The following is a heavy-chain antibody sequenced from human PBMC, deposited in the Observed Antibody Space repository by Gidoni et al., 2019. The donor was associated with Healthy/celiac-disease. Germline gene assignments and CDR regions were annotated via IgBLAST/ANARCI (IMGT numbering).Heavy chain of an antibody. D-gene: IGHD3-22*01. J-gene: IGHJ4*02. CDR2: INAGNGNT. CDR3: ARGPYYYDSSGYYGLDY. Sequence: QVQLVQSGAEVKKPGASVKVSCKASGYTFTSYAMHWVRQAPGQRLEWMGWINAGNGNTKYSQKFQGRVTITRDTSASTAYMELSSLRSEDTAVYYCARGPYYYDSSGYYGLDYWGQGTLVTGSS. CDR1: GYTFTSYA. V-gene: IGHV1-3*01.